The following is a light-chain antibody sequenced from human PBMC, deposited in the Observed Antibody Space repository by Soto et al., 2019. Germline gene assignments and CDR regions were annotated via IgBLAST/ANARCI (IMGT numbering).Light chain of an antibody. CDR2: WAS. V-gene: IGKV4-1*01. Sequence: DIVMTQSPDSLAVSLGERATINCKSSQILYSSNNKNYLAWYQQKPGHPPELLIYWASTRESGVPDRFSGSGSGTDFTLTISSLQAADVAVYYCQQYYSTPWTFGQGTKVDIK. CDR3: QQYYSTPWT. CDR1: QILYSSNNKNY. J-gene: IGKJ1*01.